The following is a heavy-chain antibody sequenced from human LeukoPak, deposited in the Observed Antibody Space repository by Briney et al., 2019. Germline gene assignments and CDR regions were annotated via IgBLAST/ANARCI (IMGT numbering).Heavy chain of an antibody. Sequence: SETLSLTCAVYGGSFSGYYWSWIRQPPGKGLEWIGEINHSGSTNYNPSLKSRVTISVDTSKNQFSLKLSSVTAADTAVYYCARGVQHYHGSGSYYYYYYYMDVWGKGTTVTVSS. CDR2: INHSGST. D-gene: IGHD3-10*01. V-gene: IGHV4-34*01. J-gene: IGHJ6*03. CDR3: ARGVQHYHGSGSYYYYYYYMDV. CDR1: GGSFSGYY.